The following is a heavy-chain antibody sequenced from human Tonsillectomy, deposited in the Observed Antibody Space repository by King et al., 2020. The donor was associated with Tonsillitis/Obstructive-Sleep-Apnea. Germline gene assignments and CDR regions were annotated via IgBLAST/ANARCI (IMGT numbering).Heavy chain of an antibody. V-gene: IGHV3-30*01. J-gene: IGHJ4*02. Sequence: VQLVESGGGVVQPGRSLRLSCAASGFTFSSYAMHWVLQAPGKGLEWGAVISYDGSNKYYAASVKGRFTISRDNSKNTLYLQMNSLRAEDTAVYYCARESLHCSGGSCYSDFDYWGQGTLVTVSS. CDR3: ARESLHCSGGSCYSDFDY. CDR2: ISYDGSNK. CDR1: GFTFSSYA. D-gene: IGHD2-15*01.